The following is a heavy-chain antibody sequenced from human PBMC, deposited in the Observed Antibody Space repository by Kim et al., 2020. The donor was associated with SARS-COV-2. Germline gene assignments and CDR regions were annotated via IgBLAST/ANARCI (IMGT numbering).Heavy chain of an antibody. J-gene: IGHJ5*02. V-gene: IGHV3-9*01. Sequence: RFTISRDNAKNSLYLQMNSLRAEDTALYYCAKDIKVGRPGIAVAGGWFDPWGQGTLVTVSS. CDR3: AKDIKVGRPGIAVAGGWFDP. D-gene: IGHD6-19*01.